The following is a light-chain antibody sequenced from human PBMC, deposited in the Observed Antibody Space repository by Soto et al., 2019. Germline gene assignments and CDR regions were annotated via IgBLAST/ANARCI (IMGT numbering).Light chain of an antibody. CDR3: QQRYNWPPIT. V-gene: IGKV3-11*01. J-gene: IGKJ5*01. CDR2: DAS. Sequence: ERATLSCWASQSVSSYLAWYQQKPGQAPRLLIYDASNRATGIPARFSGSGSGTDFTLTISNLEPEDFAVYYCQQRYNWPPITFGQGTRLEVK. CDR1: QSVSSY.